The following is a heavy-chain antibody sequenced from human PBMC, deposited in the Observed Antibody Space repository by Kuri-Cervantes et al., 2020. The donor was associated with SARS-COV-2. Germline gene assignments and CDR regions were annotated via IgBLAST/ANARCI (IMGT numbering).Heavy chain of an antibody. CDR1: GFTFSSYW. V-gene: IGHV3-7*01. CDR2: IKQDGSAK. Sequence: GESLKIPCAASGFTFSSYWMSWVRQAPGKGPEWLGNIKQDGSAKYYVDSVKGRFTISRNNAKNSLFLEMNSLRADDAAVYYCVGDGRGVESQYNWFDPWGQGTLVTVSS. J-gene: IGHJ5*02. D-gene: IGHD3-10*01. CDR3: VGDGRGVESQYNWFDP.